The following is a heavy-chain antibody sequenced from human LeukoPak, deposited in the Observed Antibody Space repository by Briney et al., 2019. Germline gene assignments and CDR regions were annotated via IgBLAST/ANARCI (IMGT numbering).Heavy chain of an antibody. CDR3: ASSWYYYDSSGYYY. D-gene: IGHD3-22*01. CDR2: IYYSGTT. CDR1: GGSISSGGYY. J-gene: IGHJ4*02. V-gene: IGHV4-31*03. Sequence: SETLSLTCTVSGGSISSGGYYWSWIRQHPGKDLEWIGYIYYSGTTYYNPSLKSRVTISVDTSKNQFSLKLSSVTAADTAVYYCASSWYYYDSSGYYYWGQGTLVTVSS.